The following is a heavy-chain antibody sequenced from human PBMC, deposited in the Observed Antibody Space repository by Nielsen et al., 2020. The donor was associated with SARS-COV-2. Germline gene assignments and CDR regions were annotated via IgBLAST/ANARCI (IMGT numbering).Heavy chain of an antibody. D-gene: IGHD3-22*01. CDR2: IYYSGST. J-gene: IGHJ4*02. Sequence: WIRQPPGKGLEWIGSIYYSGSTYYNPSLKSRVTISVDTSKNQFSLKLSSVTAADTAVYYCARLNGKDSAWGYYYDSSGYGGFDYWGQGTLVTASS. V-gene: IGHV4-39*01. CDR3: ARLNGKDSAWGYYYDSSGYGGFDY.